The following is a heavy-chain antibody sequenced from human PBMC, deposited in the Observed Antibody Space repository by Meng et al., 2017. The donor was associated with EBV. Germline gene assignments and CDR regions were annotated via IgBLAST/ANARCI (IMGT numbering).Heavy chain of an antibody. CDR1: GGTFRSYA. CDR3: ASESGRGFTPDY. D-gene: IGHD3-10*01. J-gene: IGHJ4*02. Sequence: QVQWVRSGAEVRKPGPSVTVSCKPSGGTFRSYAISWVRQSPGQGLEWMGGLIPMSDAPHYAQKFQGRVTITADESTSTHYMDLSGLRSEDTAVYYCASESGRGFTPDYWGQGTLVTVSS. CDR2: LIPMSDAP. V-gene: IGHV1-69*01.